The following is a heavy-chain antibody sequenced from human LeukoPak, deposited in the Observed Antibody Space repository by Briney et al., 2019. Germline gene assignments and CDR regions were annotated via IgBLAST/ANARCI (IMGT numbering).Heavy chain of an antibody. D-gene: IGHD3-22*01. CDR3: ARVAATQDNRDSSGYYVYYYGMDV. CDR1: GGSISSSNW. Sequence: SGTLSLTCAVSGGSISSSNWWSWVRQPPGKGLEWIGEIYHSGSTNYNPSLKSRVTISVDKSKNQFSLKLSSVTAADTAVYYCARVAATQDNRDSSGYYVYYYGMDVWGQGTTVTVSS. CDR2: IYHSGST. V-gene: IGHV4-4*02. J-gene: IGHJ6*02.